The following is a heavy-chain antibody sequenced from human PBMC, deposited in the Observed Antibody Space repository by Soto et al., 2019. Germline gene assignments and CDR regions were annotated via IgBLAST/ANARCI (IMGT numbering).Heavy chain of an antibody. V-gene: IGHV1-69*01. J-gene: IGHJ4*02. CDR1: GGTFSSYA. Sequence: QVQLVQSGAEVKKPGSSVKVSCKASGGTFSSYAISWVRQAPGQGLEWMGGIIPIFGTANYAQKFQGRVTITADEYTSTAYMELSSLRSEDTAVYYCTRRTYYYDSSGLPEYWGQGTLVTVSS. CDR3: TRRTYYYDSSGLPEY. CDR2: IIPIFGTA. D-gene: IGHD3-22*01.